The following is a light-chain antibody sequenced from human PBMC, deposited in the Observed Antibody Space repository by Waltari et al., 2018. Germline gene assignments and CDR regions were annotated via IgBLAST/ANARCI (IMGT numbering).Light chain of an antibody. CDR1: QSISSY. J-gene: IGKJ2*01. CDR3: HQIYSTLGYT. V-gene: IGKV1-39*01. Sequence: DIQLTQSPSSLSASVGDRVTITCRASQSISSYLNWYQQKPGKAPKLLIYTASSLEGGVPSRFSGSGSGTDYTLTISNLQPEDFATYYCHQIYSTLGYTFGQGTKLEIK. CDR2: TAS.